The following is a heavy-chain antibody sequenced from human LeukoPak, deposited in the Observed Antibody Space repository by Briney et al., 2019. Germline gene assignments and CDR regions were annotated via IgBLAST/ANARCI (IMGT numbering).Heavy chain of an antibody. CDR1: GGSVSSHY. Sequence: WETLPLTYTVSGGSVSSHYWTWIRQPPGKGLQWVAYTNHVGSTDYNPSLKSRVTISVDTSKNQFSLKLSSVTAADTAVYYCARHYDGRGSGSYYEDYWGQGTLVIVSS. D-gene: IGHD1-26*01. CDR3: ARHYDGRGSGSYYEDY. J-gene: IGHJ4*02. V-gene: IGHV4-59*08. CDR2: TNHVGST.